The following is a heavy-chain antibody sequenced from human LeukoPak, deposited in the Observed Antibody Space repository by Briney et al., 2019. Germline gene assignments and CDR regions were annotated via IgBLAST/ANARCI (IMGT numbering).Heavy chain of an antibody. V-gene: IGHV3-30*18. CDR3: AKDSNTYYYDSSGSIDY. CDR2: MSYDGSNK. J-gene: IGHJ4*02. CDR1: GFTFSDYG. D-gene: IGHD3-22*01. Sequence: QPGRSLRLSCAASGFTFSDYGLHWVRQAPGKGLEWVAVMSYDGSNKYYADSVRGRFTISRDNSKNTLYLQMNSLRAEDTAGYYCAKDSNTYYYDSSGSIDYWGQGTLVTVSS.